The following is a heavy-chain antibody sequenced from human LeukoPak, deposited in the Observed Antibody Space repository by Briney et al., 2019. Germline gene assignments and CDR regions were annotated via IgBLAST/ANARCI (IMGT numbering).Heavy chain of an antibody. CDR3: ARPRAYDSSGSPPYYYYYMDV. D-gene: IGHD3-22*01. V-gene: IGHV3-23*01. J-gene: IGHJ6*03. CDR2: ISGSGGST. CDR1: GFTFSSYA. Sequence: PGGSLRLSCAASGFTFSSYAMSWVRQAPGKGLEWVSAISGSGGSTYYADSVKGRFTISRDNAKNSLYLQMNSLRAEDTAVYYCARPRAYDSSGSPPYYYYYMDVWGKGTTVTVSS.